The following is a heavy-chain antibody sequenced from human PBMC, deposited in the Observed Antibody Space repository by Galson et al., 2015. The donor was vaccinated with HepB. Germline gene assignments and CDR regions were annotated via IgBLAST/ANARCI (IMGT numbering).Heavy chain of an antibody. D-gene: IGHD6-13*01. V-gene: IGHV3-33*01. CDR1: GFTFSSYG. CDR2: ICYDGSNK. CDR3: AREGGWQQQLAPHAEYFQH. Sequence: SLRLSCAASGFTFSSYGMHWVRQAPGKGLEWVAVICYDGSNKYYADSVKGRFTISRDNSKNTLYLQMNSLRAEDTAVYYCAREGGWQQQLAPHAEYFQHWGQGTLVTVSS. J-gene: IGHJ1*01.